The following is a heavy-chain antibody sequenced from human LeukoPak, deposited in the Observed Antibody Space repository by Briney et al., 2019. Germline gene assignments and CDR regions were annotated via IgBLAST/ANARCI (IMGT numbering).Heavy chain of an antibody. V-gene: IGHV4-61*02. CDR1: GGSISSGSYY. J-gene: IGHJ3*02. CDR3: ARGSYGDAFDI. CDR2: IYTSGST. Sequence: PSETLSLTCTVSGGSISSGSYYWSWIRQPAGKGLEWIGRIYTSGSTNYNSSLKSRVTISVDTSKNQFSLKLSSVTAAGTAVYYCARGSYGDAFDIWGQGTMVTVSS. D-gene: IGHD1-26*01.